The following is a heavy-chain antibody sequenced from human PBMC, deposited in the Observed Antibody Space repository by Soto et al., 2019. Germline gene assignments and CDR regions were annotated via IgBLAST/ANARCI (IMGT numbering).Heavy chain of an antibody. V-gene: IGHV3-23*01. CDR3: APHVHCSGGSCHYDAFDI. D-gene: IGHD2-15*01. CDR2: IRDGGEST. Sequence: EVQLLESGGGLVQPGESLRLSCAFSGFIFGNYMMTWVRQAPGKGLEWVSTIRDGGESTYYADSVKGRFTIYRDNSKNTLYLQMDSLGVEDPAVYYCAPHVHCSGGSCHYDAFDIRGQGTMVTVSS. CDR1: GFIFGNYM. J-gene: IGHJ3*02.